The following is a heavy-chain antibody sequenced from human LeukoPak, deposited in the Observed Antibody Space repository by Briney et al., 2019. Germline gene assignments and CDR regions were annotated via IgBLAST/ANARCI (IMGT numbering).Heavy chain of an antibody. CDR3: ARDQRYCSSSSCPWEPFDY. J-gene: IGHJ4*02. CDR1: GFTFTNAW. Sequence: GGSLRLSCAASGFTFTNAWMSWVRQAPGKGLEWVGRIKCQTHGGTTDHAAPVKGRFTISRDDSKDTLYLQMNSLKIEDTAVYYCARDQRYCSSSSCPWEPFDYWGQGTLVTVSS. CDR2: IKCQTHGGTT. V-gene: IGHV3-15*01. D-gene: IGHD2-2*01.